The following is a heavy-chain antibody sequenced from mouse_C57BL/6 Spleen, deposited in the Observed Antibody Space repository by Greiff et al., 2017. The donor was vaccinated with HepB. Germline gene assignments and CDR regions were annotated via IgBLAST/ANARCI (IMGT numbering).Heavy chain of an antibody. Sequence: QVQLQQPGAELVKPGASVKMSCKASGYTFTSYWITWVKQRPGQGLEWIGDIYPGSGSTNYNEKFKSKATLTVDTSSSTAYMQLSSLTSEDSAVYYCGREDYKGSSYPYAMDYWGQGTSVTVSS. CDR2: IYPGSGST. CDR1: GYTFTSYW. D-gene: IGHD1-1*01. V-gene: IGHV1-55*01. J-gene: IGHJ4*01. CDR3: GREDYKGSSYPYAMDY.